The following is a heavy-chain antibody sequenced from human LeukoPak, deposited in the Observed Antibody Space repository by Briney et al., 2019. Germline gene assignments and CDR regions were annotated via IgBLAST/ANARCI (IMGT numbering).Heavy chain of an antibody. J-gene: IGHJ4*02. CDR1: GDSISRSNYY. D-gene: IGHD6-13*01. CDR2: INHSGST. Sequence: SETLSLTCSVSGDSISRSNYYWSWIRQPPGKGLEWIGEINHSGSTNYNPSLKSRVTISVDTSKNQFSLNLSSVTAADTAVYYCARRYSSRRRFDYWGQGTQVTVSS. V-gene: IGHV4-39*07. CDR3: ARRYSSRRRFDY.